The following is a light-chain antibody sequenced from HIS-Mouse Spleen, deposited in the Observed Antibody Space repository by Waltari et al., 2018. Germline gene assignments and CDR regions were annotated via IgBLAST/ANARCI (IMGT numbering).Light chain of an antibody. CDR3: SSYAGSNNLV. Sequence: QSALTQPPSASGSPGQSVTISCTGTSSDVRGYNYVSWYPQHPGKAPKLMIYEVSKRPSGVPDRFSGSKSGNTASLTVSGLQAEDEADYYCSSYAGSNNLVFGGGTKLTVL. V-gene: IGLV2-8*01. J-gene: IGLJ2*01. CDR2: EVS. CDR1: SSDVRGYNY.